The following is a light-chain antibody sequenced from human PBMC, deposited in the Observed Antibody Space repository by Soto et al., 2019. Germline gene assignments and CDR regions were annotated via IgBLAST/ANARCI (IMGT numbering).Light chain of an antibody. Sequence: QSALTQPASVSGSPGQSITISCTGTSSDVGAYNYVSWYQLHPGKAPKLMIYEVTNRPSGVSNRFSGSKSDNTASLTISGLQAEDEADYYCSSFTTSYTYVFGTGTKLTVL. V-gene: IGLV2-14*01. CDR3: SSFTTSYTYV. J-gene: IGLJ1*01. CDR2: EVT. CDR1: SSDVGAYNY.